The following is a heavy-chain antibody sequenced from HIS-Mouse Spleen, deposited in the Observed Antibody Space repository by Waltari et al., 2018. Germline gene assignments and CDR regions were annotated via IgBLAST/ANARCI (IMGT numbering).Heavy chain of an antibody. CDR2: IYYSGST. V-gene: IGHV4-39*07. CDR1: GGSISSSSYY. J-gene: IGHJ3*02. CDR3: AREFGLLPPISSRDYDAFDI. Sequence: QLQLQESGPGLVKPSETLSLTCTVSGGSISSSSYYWGWHRQPPGKGLEWIGSIYYSGSTYYNPSLKSRVTISVDTSKNQFSLKLSSVTAADTAVYYCAREFGLLPPISSRDYDAFDIWGQGTMVTVSS. D-gene: IGHD3-10*01.